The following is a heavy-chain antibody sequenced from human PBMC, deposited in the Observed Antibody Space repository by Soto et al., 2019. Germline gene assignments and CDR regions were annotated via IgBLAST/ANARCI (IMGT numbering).Heavy chain of an antibody. V-gene: IGHV3-21*01. Sequence: GGSLRLSCAASGFTFSSYSMNWVRQDPGKGLEWVSSISSSSSYIYYADSVKGRFTISRDNAKNSLYLQMNSLRAEDTAVYYCARETQYSYGYPNPFYYYYYMDVWGKGTTVTVSS. CDR1: GFTFSSYS. D-gene: IGHD5-18*01. J-gene: IGHJ6*03. CDR3: ARETQYSYGYPNPFYYYYYMDV. CDR2: ISSSSSYI.